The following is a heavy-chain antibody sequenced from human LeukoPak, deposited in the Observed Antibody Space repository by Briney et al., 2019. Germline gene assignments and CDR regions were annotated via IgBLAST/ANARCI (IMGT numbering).Heavy chain of an antibody. Sequence: PGGSLRLSCAASGFAFYDYAMSWVRQPPGKGLEWVSGINDHGAKTFYADSVKGRLTISRDNSRSTLYLQMNNLRADDTAVYYCAKGHGVVTFNELFSWGQGTLVTVSS. CDR1: GFAFYDYA. J-gene: IGHJ4*02. D-gene: IGHD2-21*02. CDR2: INDHGAKT. CDR3: AKGHGVVTFNELFS. V-gene: IGHV3-23*01.